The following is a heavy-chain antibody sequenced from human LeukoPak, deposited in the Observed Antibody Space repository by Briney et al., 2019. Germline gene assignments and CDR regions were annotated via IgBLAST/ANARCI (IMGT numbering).Heavy chain of an antibody. CDR1: GGSISSSSYY. J-gene: IGHJ5*02. Sequence: SETLSLTCTVSGGSISSSSYYWGWIRQPPGTGLEWIGSIYYSGSTYYNPSLKSRVTISVDTSKNQFSLKLSSVTAADTAVYYCARNFRVVRNWFDPWGQGTLVTVSS. CDR3: ARNFRVVRNWFDP. V-gene: IGHV4-39*01. D-gene: IGHD2-15*01. CDR2: IYYSGST.